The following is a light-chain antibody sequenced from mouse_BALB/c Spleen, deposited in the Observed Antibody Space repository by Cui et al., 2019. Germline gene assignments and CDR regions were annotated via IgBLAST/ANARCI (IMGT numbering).Light chain of an antibody. CDR3: QQYSGYPLT. Sequence: ENELMQEPANMSEAQGEKVTMTCMASSSVSSSYLHWYQQKSRASPKLWIYSTSYLASGVPARFSGSGSVTSYSLTISSVEAEDAATYYCQQYSGYPLTFGAGTKLELK. J-gene: IGKJ5*01. V-gene: IGKV4-57-1*01. CDR1: SSVSSSY. CDR2: STS.